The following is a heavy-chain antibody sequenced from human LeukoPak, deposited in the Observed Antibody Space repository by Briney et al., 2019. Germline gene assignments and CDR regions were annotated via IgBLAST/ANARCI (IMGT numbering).Heavy chain of an antibody. J-gene: IGHJ4*02. CDR2: ISNDGSRK. CDR1: GFTFSRHG. D-gene: IGHD3-3*01. CDR3: ARDRAWNYCDY. Sequence: GGSLRLSCEPSGFTFSRHGMHWVRQAPGQGLEWVAIISNDGSRKYYAHSVEGRFTISRDNSKNTLYLQMDSLRAEDTAVYYCARDRAWNYCDYWGQGTLVTVSS. V-gene: IGHV3-30*03.